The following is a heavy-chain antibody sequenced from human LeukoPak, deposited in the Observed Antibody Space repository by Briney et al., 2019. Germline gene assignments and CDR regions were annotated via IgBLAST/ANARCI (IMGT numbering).Heavy chain of an antibody. J-gene: IGHJ5*02. D-gene: IGHD6-13*01. CDR2: ISSSGSTI. CDR3: AREGIRYSSSYRPFDP. V-gene: IGHV3-11*04. Sequence: GGSLRLSCAASGFTFSDFPMIWIRQAPGKGLEWVSYISSSGSTIYYADSVKGRFTISRDNAKNSLYLQMNSLRAEDTAVYYCAREGIRYSSSYRPFDPWGQGTLVTVSS. CDR1: GFTFSDFP.